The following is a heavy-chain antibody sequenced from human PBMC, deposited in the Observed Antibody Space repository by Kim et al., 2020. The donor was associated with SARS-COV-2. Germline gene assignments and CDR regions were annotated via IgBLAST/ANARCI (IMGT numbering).Heavy chain of an antibody. Sequence: ASVKVSCKASGYTFTSYDINWVRQATGQGLEWMGWMNPNSGNTGYAQKFQGRVTMTRNTSISTAYMELSSLRSEDTAVYYCARERVRYYDILTGRPSYYYYGMDVWGQGTTVTVSS. D-gene: IGHD3-9*01. V-gene: IGHV1-8*01. CDR3: ARERVRYYDILTGRPSYYYYGMDV. CDR1: GYTFTSYD. CDR2: MNPNSGNT. J-gene: IGHJ6*02.